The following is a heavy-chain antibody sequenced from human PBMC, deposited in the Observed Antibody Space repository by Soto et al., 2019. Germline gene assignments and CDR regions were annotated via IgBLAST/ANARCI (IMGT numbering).Heavy chain of an antibody. V-gene: IGHV3-9*01. CDR2: ISWNSGSI. J-gene: IGHJ4*02. D-gene: IGHD4-17*01. CDR1: GFTFDDYA. Sequence: GGSLRLSCAASGFTFDDYAMHWVRQAPGKGLEWVSGISWNSGSIGYADSVKGRFTISRDNAKNSLYLQMNSLRAEDTALYYCAKDQSYGDYMETGGVYSRTSDLTVVGFDYWGQGTLVTVSS. CDR3: AKDQSYGDYMETGGVYSRTSDLTVVGFDY.